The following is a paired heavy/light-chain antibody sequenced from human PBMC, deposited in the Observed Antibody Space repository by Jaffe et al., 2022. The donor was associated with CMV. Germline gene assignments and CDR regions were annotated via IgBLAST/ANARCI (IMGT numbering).Heavy chain of an antibody. J-gene: IGHJ4*02. D-gene: IGHD3-22*01. CDR3: ARILDYFDSNGYSFDY. V-gene: IGHV3-11*01. Sequence: QVQLVESGGGLVKPGGSLRLSCAASGFTFSDYYMSWIRQAPGKGLEWVSYISGIGRTIYYAESMKGRFTISRDNAKNSLYLQMNSLRAEDTAVYYCARILDYFDSNGYSFDYWGQGTLVTVSS. CDR1: GFTFSDYY. CDR2: ISGIGRTI.
Light chain of an antibody. J-gene: IGLJ2*01. Sequence: QSALTQPASVSGSPGQSITISCTGTSSDVGYYNLVSWYQQHPGKAPKLMIYEVTKRPSWVSNRFSGSKSGNTASLTISGLQAEDEADYYCCSKAGSSALVFGGGTKLTVL. CDR2: EVT. CDR1: SSDVGYYNL. CDR3: CSKAGSSALV. V-gene: IGLV2-23*02.